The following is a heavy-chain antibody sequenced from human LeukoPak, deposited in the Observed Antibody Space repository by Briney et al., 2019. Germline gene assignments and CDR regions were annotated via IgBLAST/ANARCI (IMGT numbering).Heavy chain of an antibody. D-gene: IGHD6-6*01. Sequence: GGSLRLSCAASGFTFSSYGMHWVRQAPGKGLEWVSGISWNSGSIGYADSVKGRFTISRDNAKNSLYLQMNSLRGEDMALYYCAKGLVGSSIADFFDYWGQGILVTVSS. J-gene: IGHJ4*02. CDR3: AKGLVGSSIADFFDY. CDR2: ISWNSGSI. V-gene: IGHV3-9*03. CDR1: GFTFSSYG.